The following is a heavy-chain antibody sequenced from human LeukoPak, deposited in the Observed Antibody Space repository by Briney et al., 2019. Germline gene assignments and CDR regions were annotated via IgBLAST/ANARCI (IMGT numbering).Heavy chain of an antibody. CDR2: ISGSRCST. V-gene: IGHV3-23*01. CDR3: AKDLWVFDP. Sequence: GWSLRLSCVASGFTLSSYSMRWVGPAPGRGLEGVSAISGSRCSTYSADSVKGRFTISRANSKNTLYLQLNSLRAADMAVYYCAKDLWVFDPWGQGTLVTVSS. CDR1: GFTLSSYS. D-gene: IGHD2/OR15-2a*01. J-gene: IGHJ5*02.